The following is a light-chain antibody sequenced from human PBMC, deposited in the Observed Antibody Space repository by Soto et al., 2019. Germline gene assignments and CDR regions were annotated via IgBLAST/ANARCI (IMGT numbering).Light chain of an antibody. Sequence: DIRLTQSPSFLSASVGNRVTITCRASQGISSYLAWYQQKPGKAPKLLIYTASTLQSGVPSRFSGSGSGTEFTLTISSLQPEDSATYYCQQLNGYPLTFGGGTKVEIK. V-gene: IGKV1-9*01. CDR1: QGISSY. CDR2: TAS. CDR3: QQLNGYPLT. J-gene: IGKJ4*01.